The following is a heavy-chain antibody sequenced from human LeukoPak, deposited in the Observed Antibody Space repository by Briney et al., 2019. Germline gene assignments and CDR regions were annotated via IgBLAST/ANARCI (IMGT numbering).Heavy chain of an antibody. CDR1: GFTFSSYA. CDR2: ISGSGGST. D-gene: IGHD2-15*01. V-gene: IGHV3-23*01. Sequence: GGSLRLSCAASGFTFSSYAMSWVRQAPGKGLGWVSAISGSGGSTYYADSVKGRFTISRDNSKNTLYLQMNSLRAEDTAVYYCAKGGEPYCSGGSCYLFDYWGQGTLVTVSS. J-gene: IGHJ4*02. CDR3: AKGGEPYCSGGSCYLFDY.